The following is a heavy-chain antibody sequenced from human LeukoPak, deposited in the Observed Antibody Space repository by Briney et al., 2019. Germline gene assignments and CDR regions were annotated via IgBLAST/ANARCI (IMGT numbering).Heavy chain of an antibody. D-gene: IGHD1-7*01. CDR3: ARGYNWNYRGYYFDY. J-gene: IGHJ4*02. Sequence: SETLSLTCTVSGGSISSSSYYWGWIRQPPGKGLEWIGSIYYSGSTYYNPSLKSRVTISVDTSKNQFSLKLSSVTAADTAVYYCARGYNWNYRGYYFDYWGQGTLVTVSS. CDR1: GGSISSSSYY. CDR2: IYYSGST. V-gene: IGHV4-39*07.